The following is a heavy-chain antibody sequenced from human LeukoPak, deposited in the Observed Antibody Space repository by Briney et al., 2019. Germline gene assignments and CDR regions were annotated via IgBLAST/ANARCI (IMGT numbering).Heavy chain of an antibody. V-gene: IGHV3-21*01. D-gene: IGHD5/OR15-5a*01. Sequence: PGGSLRLSCAASGFTFSTYSMNWVRQAPREGLEWVSSIISSSTYLYYADSVRGRFTISRDNAKNSLFLQMNSLRAEDTAVYYCARAPSTTYYFDYWGQGTLVTVSS. CDR1: GFTFSTYS. CDR2: IISSSTYL. J-gene: IGHJ4*02. CDR3: ARAPSTTYYFDY.